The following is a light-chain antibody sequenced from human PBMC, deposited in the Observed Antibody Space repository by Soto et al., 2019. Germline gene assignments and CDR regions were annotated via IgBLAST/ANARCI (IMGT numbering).Light chain of an antibody. CDR2: DAS. CDR3: QKYSTYKM. CDR1: QSISSW. J-gene: IGKJ1*01. V-gene: IGKV1-5*01. Sequence: DIQMTQSPSTLSASVGDRVTITCRASQSISSWLAWYQQKPGKAPKLLIYDASSLESGVPSRFSGSGSGTEFTLTISSLQPDDFATYYCQKYSTYKMLGQGTKVDIK.